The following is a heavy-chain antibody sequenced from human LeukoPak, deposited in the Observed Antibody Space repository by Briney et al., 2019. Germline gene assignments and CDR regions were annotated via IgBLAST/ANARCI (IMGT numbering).Heavy chain of an antibody. Sequence: ASVKVSCKAFGYTFTTYDIDWVRQATGQGLEWMGWVNPSSGVTRYAQKFQGRVTMTRNTSISTAYMELSSLRSEDTAVYYCAKNYYFLTGYASWGQGTLVTVSS. J-gene: IGHJ4*02. D-gene: IGHD3-9*01. CDR2: VNPSSGVT. V-gene: IGHV1-8*01. CDR1: GYTFTTYD. CDR3: AKNYYFLTGYAS.